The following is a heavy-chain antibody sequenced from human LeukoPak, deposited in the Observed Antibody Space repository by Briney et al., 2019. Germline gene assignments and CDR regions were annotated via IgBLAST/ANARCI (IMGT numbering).Heavy chain of an antibody. Sequence: TLSLTCAVFGGSFSGYYWSWIRQPPGKGLEWIGEINHSGSTNYNPSLKSRVTISVDTSKNQFSLKLSSVTAADTAVYYCARGPSASRIAATFYFDYWGQGTLVTVSS. J-gene: IGHJ4*02. CDR2: INHSGST. V-gene: IGHV4-34*01. CDR1: GGSFSGYY. D-gene: IGHD6-13*01. CDR3: ARGPSASRIAATFYFDY.